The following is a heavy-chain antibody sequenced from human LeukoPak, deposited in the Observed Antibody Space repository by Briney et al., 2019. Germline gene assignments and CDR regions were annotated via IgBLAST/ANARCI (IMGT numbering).Heavy chain of an antibody. Sequence: SETLSLTCNVSGGSISNYYWSWIRQPAGKGLELIGRIYTSGSTNYNPSLKSRVTMSVDTSKNQFSLKLSSVTATDTAVYYCARSRCSSISCASRGAFDIWGQGTMVTVSS. CDR1: GGSISNYY. V-gene: IGHV4-4*07. J-gene: IGHJ3*02. CDR2: IYTSGST. CDR3: ARSRCSSISCASRGAFDI. D-gene: IGHD2-2*01.